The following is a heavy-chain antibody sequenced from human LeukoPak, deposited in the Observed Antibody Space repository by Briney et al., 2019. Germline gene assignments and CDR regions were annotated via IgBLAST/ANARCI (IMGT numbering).Heavy chain of an antibody. V-gene: IGHV4-30-4*08. CDR3: ARVNYYYMDV. J-gene: IGHJ6*03. D-gene: IGHD4-23*01. Sequence: SQTLSLTCTVSGGSISSGDYYLSWIRQPPGKGPEWIGYIYYSGITYYNPSLKSRPIISVDTSKNQFSLRLSSVTAADTAVYYCARVNYYYMDVWGKGTTVTVSS. CDR2: IYYSGIT. CDR1: GGSISSGDYY.